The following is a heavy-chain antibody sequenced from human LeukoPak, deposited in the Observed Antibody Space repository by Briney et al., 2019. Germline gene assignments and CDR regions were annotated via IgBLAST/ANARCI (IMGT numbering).Heavy chain of an antibody. CDR3: AREERDGYNYYWYFDL. Sequence: GGSLRLSCAASGFTFSSYGMSWVRQAPGKGLEWVSSISSSSYHIYYADSVKGRFTISRDNAKNSLYLQMNSLRAEDTAVYYCAREERDGYNYYWYFDLWGRGTLVTVSS. J-gene: IGHJ2*01. D-gene: IGHD5-24*01. CDR2: ISSSSYHI. V-gene: IGHV3-21*01. CDR1: GFTFSSYG.